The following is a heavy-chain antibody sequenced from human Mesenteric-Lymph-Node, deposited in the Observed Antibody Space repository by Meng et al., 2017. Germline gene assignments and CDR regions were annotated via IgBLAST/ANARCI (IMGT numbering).Heavy chain of an antibody. J-gene: IGHJ5*02. V-gene: IGHV4-34*10. D-gene: IGHD1-26*01. CDR1: GGSFSGYY. Sequence: GSLRLSCAVYGGSFSGYYWSWIRQPPGKGLEWIGEINHSGSTNYNPSLKSRVTISVDTSISTAYMELRSLRSDDTAVYYCARYVSRGSYFNWFDPWGQGTLVTVSS. CDR3: ARYVSRGSYFNWFDP. CDR2: INHSGST.